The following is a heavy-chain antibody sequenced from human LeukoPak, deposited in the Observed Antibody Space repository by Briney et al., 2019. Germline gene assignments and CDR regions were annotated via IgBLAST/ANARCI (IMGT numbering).Heavy chain of an antibody. CDR1: GYSFTSYD. V-gene: IGHV1-8*01. CDR2: MNPNSGNT. D-gene: IGHD6-13*01. Sequence: ASVKVSCKASGYSFTSYDINWVRQATGQGLEWMGWMNPNSGNTGAPQKFQGRVTMTTNTSISTAYMELSNLRSEDTAVYYCARRVAAGGTCMGYWGQGTLVTVSS. J-gene: IGHJ4*02. CDR3: ARRVAAGGTCMGY.